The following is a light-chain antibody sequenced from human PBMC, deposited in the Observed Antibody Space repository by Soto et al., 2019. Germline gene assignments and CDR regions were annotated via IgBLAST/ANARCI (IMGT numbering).Light chain of an antibody. CDR2: GAS. J-gene: IGKJ4*01. V-gene: IGKV3-15*01. CDR3: QQYNNRPPLT. Sequence: EIVMTHSPATLSVSPWERATLSWSASQSVGSKLAWYQQKPGQAPRLLIYGASTRATGIPARFSGSGSGTEFTLTISSLQSEDFAVYYCQQYNNRPPLTFGGGTKVDI. CDR1: QSVGSK.